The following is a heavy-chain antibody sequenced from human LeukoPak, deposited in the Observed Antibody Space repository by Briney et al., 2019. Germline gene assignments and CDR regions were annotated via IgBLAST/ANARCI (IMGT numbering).Heavy chain of an antibody. CDR2: ISWNSGSI. J-gene: IGHJ4*02. V-gene: IGHV3-9*01. Sequence: GGSLRLSCAASGFTFDDYAMHWARQAPGKGLEWVSGISWNSGSIGYADSVKGRFTISRDNAKNSLYLQMNSLRAEDTAVYYCAREMDIVATIPYPMFDYWGQGTLVTVSS. CDR3: AREMDIVATIPYPMFDY. D-gene: IGHD5-12*01. CDR1: GFTFDDYA.